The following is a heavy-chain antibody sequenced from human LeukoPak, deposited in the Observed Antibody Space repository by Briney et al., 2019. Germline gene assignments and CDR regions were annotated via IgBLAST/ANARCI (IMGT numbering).Heavy chain of an antibody. J-gene: IGHJ4*02. CDR3: ARGSYSRGWTDFDY. V-gene: IGHV3-53*01. Sequence: GGSLRLSCAASGFTVSSNYMSWVRQAPGKGLEWVSVIYSGGSTYYADSVKGRVTISRDNSKNTLYLQMNSLRAEDTAVYYCARGSYSRGWTDFDYWGQGTLVTVSS. D-gene: IGHD6-19*01. CDR2: IYSGGST. CDR1: GFTVSSNY.